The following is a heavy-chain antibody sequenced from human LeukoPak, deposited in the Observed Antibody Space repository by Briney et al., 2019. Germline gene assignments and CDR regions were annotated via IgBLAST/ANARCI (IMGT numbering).Heavy chain of an antibody. V-gene: IGHV3-7*01. J-gene: IGHJ4*02. Sequence: PGGSLRLSCAASGFTFSSYWMSWVRQAPGKGLEWVANIKQDGSEKYYVESVKGRFTISRDNAKNSLYLQMNSLRAEDTAVYYCAVGLRVTTFSYWGQGTLVTVSS. CDR1: GFTFSSYW. CDR2: IKQDGSEK. CDR3: AVGLRVTTFSY. D-gene: IGHD4-17*01.